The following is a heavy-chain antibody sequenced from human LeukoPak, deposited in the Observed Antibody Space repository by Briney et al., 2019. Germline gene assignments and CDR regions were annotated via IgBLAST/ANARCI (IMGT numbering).Heavy chain of an antibody. CDR1: GYTFTSYG. V-gene: IGHV1-3*01. J-gene: IGHJ5*02. Sequence: EASVKVSCKASGYTFTSYGISWVRQAPGQRLEWMGWINAGNGNTKYSQKFQGRVTITRDTSASTAYMELSSLRSEDTAVYYCARDDYDSSGYRNWFDPWGQGTLVTVSS. CDR2: INAGNGNT. CDR3: ARDDYDSSGYRNWFDP. D-gene: IGHD3-22*01.